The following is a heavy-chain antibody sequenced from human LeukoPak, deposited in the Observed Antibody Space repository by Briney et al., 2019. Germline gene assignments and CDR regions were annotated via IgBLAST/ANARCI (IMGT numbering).Heavy chain of an antibody. CDR2: IYSSGNT. CDR3: ARVVYSGGYSQGFDI. Sequence: GGSLRLSCAASELTVSGNFMSWVRQAPGKGPDWVSVIYSSGNTHYADSVKGRFTISRDNSKNTLYLLMNSLRAEDTAVYYCARVVYSGGYSQGFDIWGQGTVVTVSS. J-gene: IGHJ3*02. D-gene: IGHD3-22*01. V-gene: IGHV3-66*01. CDR1: ELTVSGNF.